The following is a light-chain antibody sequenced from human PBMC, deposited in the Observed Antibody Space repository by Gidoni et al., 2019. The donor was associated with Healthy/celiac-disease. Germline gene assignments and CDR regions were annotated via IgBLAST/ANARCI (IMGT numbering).Light chain of an antibody. V-gene: IGLV3-25*01. J-gene: IGLJ2*01. Sequence: SCELIQPPTVTVSPGQTPRITCCGDALPKQYAYWYQQKPGQAPVLVIYKYCERPSGIPERFSGSSSGTTVTLTISEVQAEDEADYYCRSADSSGTYVVFRGGTKLTVL. CDR1: ALPKQY. CDR3: RSADSSGTYVV. CDR2: KYC.